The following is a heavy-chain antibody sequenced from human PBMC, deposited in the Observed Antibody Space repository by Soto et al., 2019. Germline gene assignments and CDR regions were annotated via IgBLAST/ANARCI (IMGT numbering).Heavy chain of an antibody. Sequence: PSQTLSLTCDISGDSASSNSAAWNWIRQTPSRGLEWLGRTYYRSKWYINYAVSVKSRITVNPDTSKNQFSLQLNSVTPEDTAVYYCARGSWVDVTGHYYMDVWGKGTTVTV. CDR3: ARGSWVDVTGHYYMDV. D-gene: IGHD2-8*02. J-gene: IGHJ6*03. CDR2: TYYRSKWYI. CDR1: GDSASSNSAA. V-gene: IGHV6-1*01.